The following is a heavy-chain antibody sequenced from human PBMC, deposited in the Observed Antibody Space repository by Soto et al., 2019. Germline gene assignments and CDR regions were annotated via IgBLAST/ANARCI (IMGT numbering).Heavy chain of an antibody. CDR1: GGTFSSYA. CDR2: IIPTFGTA. Sequence: GASVKVSCKASGGTFSSYAISWVRQAPGQGLEWMGGIIPTFGTANYAQKFQGRVTITADESTSTAYMELSSLRSEDTAVYYCARGRARAYYYDSSGDYPWAFDIWGQGTMVTVSS. J-gene: IGHJ3*02. CDR3: ARGRARAYYYDSSGDYPWAFDI. V-gene: IGHV1-69*13. D-gene: IGHD3-22*01.